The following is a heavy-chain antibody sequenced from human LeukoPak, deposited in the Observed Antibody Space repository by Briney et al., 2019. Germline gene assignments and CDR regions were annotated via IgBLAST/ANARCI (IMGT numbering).Heavy chain of an antibody. CDR2: ISSSSSYI. J-gene: IGHJ6*02. Sequence: TGGSLRLSCAASGFTFSSYSMNWVRQAPGKGLEWVSSISSSSSYIYYADSVKGRFTISRDNAKNSLYLQMNSLRAEDTAVYYCASSAAIYYYYYYGMDVWGQGTTVTVSS. D-gene: IGHD3-3*01. V-gene: IGHV3-21*04. CDR3: ASSAAIYYYYYYGMDV. CDR1: GFTFSSYS.